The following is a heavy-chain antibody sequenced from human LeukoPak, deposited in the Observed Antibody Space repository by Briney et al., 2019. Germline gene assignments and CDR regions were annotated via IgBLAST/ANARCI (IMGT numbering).Heavy chain of an antibody. CDR1: RFTFSSYG. V-gene: IGHV3-33*01. CDR3: ARGVTRYCSSTSCYYFDY. J-gene: IGHJ4*02. CDR2: IWYDGSNR. Sequence: GGSLRLSCAASRFTFSSYGMHWVRQAPGKGLEWVAVIWYDGSNRYYADSVKGRFTISRDNSKHTLYLQINSLRAEDTAVYYCARGVTRYCSSTSCYYFDYWGQGTLVTVSS. D-gene: IGHD2-2*01.